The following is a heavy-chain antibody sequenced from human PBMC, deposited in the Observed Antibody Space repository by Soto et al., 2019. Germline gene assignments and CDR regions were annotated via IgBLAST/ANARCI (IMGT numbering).Heavy chain of an antibody. D-gene: IGHD2-15*01. J-gene: IGHJ6*03. Sequence: PGGSLRLSCAASGFTSISYAMHWVRQAPGKGLEWVAVISYDGSNKYYADSVKGRFTISRDNSKNTLYLQMNSLRAEDRAVYYCTTGIGYCSGGSCYQGTAYYYYYYMDVWGKGTTVTVSS. CDR1: GFTSISYA. CDR3: TTGIGYCSGGSCYQGTAYYYYYYMDV. V-gene: IGHV3-30-3*01. CDR2: ISYDGSNK.